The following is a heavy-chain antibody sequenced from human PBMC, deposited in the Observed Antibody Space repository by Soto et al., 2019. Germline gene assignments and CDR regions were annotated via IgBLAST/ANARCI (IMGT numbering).Heavy chain of an antibody. Sequence: QVQLQESGPGLVKPSETLSLTCNGFGGSISNGDYYWSWIRQPPGKGLQYIGYIYYGGNTNYNPSLKSRLTMSIDRSANHFSLTLTSVTAADTAVYYCARVSGHYYYGVDVWGQGTTVIVSS. CDR2: IYYGGNT. V-gene: IGHV4-30-4*01. J-gene: IGHJ6*02. CDR3: ARVSGHYYYGVDV. CDR1: GGSISNGDYY.